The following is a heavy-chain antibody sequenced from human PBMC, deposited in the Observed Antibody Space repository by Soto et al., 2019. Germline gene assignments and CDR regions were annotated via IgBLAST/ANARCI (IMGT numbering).Heavy chain of an antibody. CDR3: ARQQWLVYYGMDV. Sequence: PGESLKISCKGSGYSFTSYWIGWVRQMPGKGLEWMGIIYPGDSDTRYSPSFQGQVTISADKSISTAYLQWSSLKASDTAMYYCARQQWLVYYGMDVWGQGTTVTVSS. D-gene: IGHD6-19*01. J-gene: IGHJ6*02. CDR1: GYSFTSYW. CDR2: IYPGDSDT. V-gene: IGHV5-51*01.